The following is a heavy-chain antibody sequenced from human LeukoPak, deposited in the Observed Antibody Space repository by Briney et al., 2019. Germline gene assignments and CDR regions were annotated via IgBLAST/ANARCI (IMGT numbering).Heavy chain of an antibody. CDR1: GFTSSSYA. CDR2: ISGSGGST. V-gene: IGHV3-23*01. Sequence: PGGSLRLSCAASGFTSSSYAMSWVRQAPGKGLEWVSAISGSGGSTYYADSVKGRFTISRDNSKNTLYLQMNSLRAEDTAVYYCAKDPRIAAAGLYFDYWGQGTLVTVSS. D-gene: IGHD6-13*01. J-gene: IGHJ4*02. CDR3: AKDPRIAAAGLYFDY.